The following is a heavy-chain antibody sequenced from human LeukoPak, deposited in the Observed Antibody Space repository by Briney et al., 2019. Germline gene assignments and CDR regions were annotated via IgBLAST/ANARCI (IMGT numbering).Heavy chain of an antibody. CDR3: AAHIAAAFDY. J-gene: IGHJ4*02. Sequence: GGSLRLSCAASGFTISSNYMSWVRQAPGKGLEWVSVIYSAGSTYYADSVKGRFTISRDNSMNTLYLQMNSLRAEDTAVYYCAAHIAAAFDYGGQETLVTVSS. D-gene: IGHD6-13*01. CDR1: GFTISSNY. V-gene: IGHV3-53*01. CDR2: IYSAGST.